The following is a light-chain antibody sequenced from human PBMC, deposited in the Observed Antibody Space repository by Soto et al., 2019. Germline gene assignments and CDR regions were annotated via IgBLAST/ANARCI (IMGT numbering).Light chain of an antibody. CDR1: QSLLHTDGKDH. J-gene: IGKJ4*01. CDR2: EVS. V-gene: IGKV2D-29*01. CDR3: MQSTYLPLT. Sequence: VLSQTPLSLSVTPGQPASISCRSNQSLLHTDGKDHLYWFLQKPGQPPQLLIYEVSNRFSGVTERFGGSGSGTDFTLKISRLEAEDVGVYYCMQSTYLPLTFGGGTKVEI.